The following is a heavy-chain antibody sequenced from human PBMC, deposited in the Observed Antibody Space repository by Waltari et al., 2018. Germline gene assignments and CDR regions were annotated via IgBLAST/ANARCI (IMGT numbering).Heavy chain of an antibody. J-gene: IGHJ4*02. D-gene: IGHD6-13*01. CDR1: GYSLSSGYY. Sequence: LTCAVSGYSLSSGYYWGWIRQPPGKGLEWIGSIYHSGSTYYNPSLKSRVTISVDTSKNQFSLKLSSVTAADTAVYYCAREIAAAGFFDYWGQGTLVTVSS. CDR3: AREIAAAGFFDY. CDR2: IYHSGST. V-gene: IGHV4-38-2*02.